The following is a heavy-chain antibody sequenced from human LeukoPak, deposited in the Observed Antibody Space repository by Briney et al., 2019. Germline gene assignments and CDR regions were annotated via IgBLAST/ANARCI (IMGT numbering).Heavy chain of an antibody. J-gene: IGHJ4*02. CDR3: ARDVAAAGTLGLYYFDY. D-gene: IGHD6-13*01. CDR2: INHSGSS. V-gene: IGHV4-34*01. CDR1: GRSFSGSY. Sequence: SETLSLTCAVYGRSFSGSYWSRIHQPPGKGLEWIGEINHSGSSNYTPSLKSRVTISVDTYKNQFSLKLSSVTAADTAVYYCARDVAAAGTLGLYYFDYWGQGTLVTVSS.